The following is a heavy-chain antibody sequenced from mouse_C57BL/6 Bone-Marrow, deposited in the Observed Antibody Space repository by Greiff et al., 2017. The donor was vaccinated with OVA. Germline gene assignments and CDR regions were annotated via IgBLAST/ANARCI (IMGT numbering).Heavy chain of an antibody. Sequence: VKLQESGAELVKPGASVKISCKASGYAFSSYWMNWVKQRPGKGLEWIGQIYPGDGDTNYNGKFKGKATLTADKSSSTAYMQLSSLTSEASAVYFCARSGYYGNYEAYWGQGTLVTVSA. V-gene: IGHV1-80*01. J-gene: IGHJ3*01. CDR3: ARSGYYGNYEAY. D-gene: IGHD2-1*01. CDR1: GYAFSSYW. CDR2: IYPGDGDT.